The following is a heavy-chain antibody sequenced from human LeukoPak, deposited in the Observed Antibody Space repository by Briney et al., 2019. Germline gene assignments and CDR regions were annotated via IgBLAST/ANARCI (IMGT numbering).Heavy chain of an antibody. Sequence: GGSLRLSCAASESPFNKHWMSWVRQAPGKGLEWVADLKEDGSEKYYVDSVKGRFTMSRDNAKNSLYLQMNSLRAEDTAVYYCARDRREVGDWLCDYWGQGTLVTVSS. V-gene: IGHV3-7*01. CDR3: ARDRREVGDWLCDY. CDR1: ESPFNKHW. CDR2: LKEDGSEK. D-gene: IGHD2-21*02. J-gene: IGHJ4*02.